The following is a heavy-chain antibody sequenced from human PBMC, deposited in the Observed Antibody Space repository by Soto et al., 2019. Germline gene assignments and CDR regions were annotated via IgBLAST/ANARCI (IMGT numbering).Heavy chain of an antibody. D-gene: IGHD6-13*01. Sequence: GGSLRLSCAASGFTFSSYAMSWVRQAPGKGLEWVSAISGSGGSTYYADSVKGRFTISRDNSKNTLYLQMNSLRAEDTAVYYCANTTRGGSSWYGEGGDYWGQGTLVTVSS. CDR2: ISGSGGST. J-gene: IGHJ4*02. V-gene: IGHV3-23*01. CDR3: ANTTRGGSSWYGEGGDY. CDR1: GFTFSSYA.